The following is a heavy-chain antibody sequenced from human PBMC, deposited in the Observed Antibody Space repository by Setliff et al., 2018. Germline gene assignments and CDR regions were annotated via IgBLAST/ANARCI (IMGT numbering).Heavy chain of an antibody. CDR2: IYTSWST. CDR1: GDPMSSRRYY. D-gene: IGHD3-22*01. J-gene: IGHJ4*02. Sequence: PSETLSLTCTVSGDPMSSRRYYWAWIRQPAGKGLEWIGQIYTSWSTNYNPSLKSRVTISLDTSNNQFSLRLSSVTAADTAVYYCASPPSYYDSSGYYYLAYWGQGTLVTVSS. V-gene: IGHV4-61*09. CDR3: ASPPSYYDSSGYYYLAY.